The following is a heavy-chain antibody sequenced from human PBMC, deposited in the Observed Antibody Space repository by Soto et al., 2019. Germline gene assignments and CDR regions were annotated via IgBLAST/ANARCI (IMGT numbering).Heavy chain of an antibody. V-gene: IGHV1-3*04. CDR2: IHTGNGNT. CDR1: GYTFTTYA. J-gene: IGHJ4*02. Sequence: QVQLVQSGAEVKKPGASVQVSCKPSGYTFTTYAIHWVRQAPGQSLEWMAWIHTGNGNTKYSPRFQGRVTITRDTSESTAYMELSSLRSEDTAVYYCAISLRLGESFDYWGQETLVTVSS. CDR3: AISLRLGESFDY. D-gene: IGHD3-16*01.